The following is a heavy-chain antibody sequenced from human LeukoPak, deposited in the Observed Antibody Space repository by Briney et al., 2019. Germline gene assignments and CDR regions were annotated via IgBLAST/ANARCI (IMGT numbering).Heavy chain of an antibody. J-gene: IGHJ6*03. CDR3: ARDKAHYYDSSGYYPLKDYYYMDV. V-gene: IGHV4-4*07. Sequence: SETLSLTCTVSGGSISSYYWSWIRQPAGKGLEWIGRIYTSGSTNYNPSLKSRVTISVDTSKNQFSLKLSSVTAADTAVYYCARDKAHYYDSSGYYPLKDYYYMDVWGKGTTVTISS. CDR2: IYTSGST. CDR1: GGSISSYY. D-gene: IGHD3-22*01.